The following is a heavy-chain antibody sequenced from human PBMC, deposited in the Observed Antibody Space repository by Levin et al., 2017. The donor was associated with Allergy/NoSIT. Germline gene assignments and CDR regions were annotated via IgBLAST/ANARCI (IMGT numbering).Heavy chain of an antibody. D-gene: IGHD6-13*01. CDR2: IDWDDDK. J-gene: IGHJ4*02. CDR3: ARSQAYSSSWYFLFDY. CDR1: GFSLSTSGMC. V-gene: IGHV2-70*01. Sequence: SGPTLVKPTQTLTLTCTFSGFSLSTSGMCVSWIRQPPGKALEWLALIDWDDDKYYSTSLKTRLTISKDTSKNQVVLTMTNMDPVDTATYYCARSQAYSSSWYFLFDYWGQGTLVTVSS.